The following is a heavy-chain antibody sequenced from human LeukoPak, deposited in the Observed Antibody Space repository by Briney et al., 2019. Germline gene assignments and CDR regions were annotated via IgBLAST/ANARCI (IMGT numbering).Heavy chain of an antibody. J-gene: IGHJ4*02. CDR3: ALWGIAVAGTSPFDY. CDR1: GFTFSSYA. D-gene: IGHD6-19*01. V-gene: IGHV3-23*01. Sequence: GGSLRLSCAASGFTFSSYAMSWVRQAPGKGLEWVSAISGSGGSTYYADSVKGRFTISRDNSKNTLYLQMNSLRAEDTAVYYCALWGIAVAGTSPFDYWGQGTLVTVSS. CDR2: ISGSGGST.